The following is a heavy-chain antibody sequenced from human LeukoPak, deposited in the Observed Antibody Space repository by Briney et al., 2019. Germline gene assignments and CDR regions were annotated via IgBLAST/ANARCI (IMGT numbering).Heavy chain of an antibody. D-gene: IGHD4-11*01. Sequence: SETLSLTRTVSGGSISSNDWWSWVRQPPGKGLEWIGEIYQSGSTNYNPSLKSRVTISVDKSKNQFSLKLTSVTAADTAVYYCARDQTNNWFDPWGQGTLVSVSS. CDR1: GGSISSNDW. CDR2: IYQSGST. CDR3: ARDQTNNWFDP. J-gene: IGHJ5*02. V-gene: IGHV4-4*02.